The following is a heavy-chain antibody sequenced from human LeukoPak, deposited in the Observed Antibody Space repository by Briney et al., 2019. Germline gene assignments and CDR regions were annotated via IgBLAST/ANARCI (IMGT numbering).Heavy chain of an antibody. Sequence: ASVKVSCKASGYTFSGYCMHWVRQAPGQGLEWMGWINPNSGGTNYAQKFQGRVTMARNTSISTAYMELSRLTSDDTAVYYCARDAIVRDYSNSDYWGQGTLVTVSS. CDR3: ARDAIVRDYSNSDY. V-gene: IGHV1-2*02. CDR1: GYTFSGYC. CDR2: INPNSGGT. D-gene: IGHD4-11*01. J-gene: IGHJ4*02.